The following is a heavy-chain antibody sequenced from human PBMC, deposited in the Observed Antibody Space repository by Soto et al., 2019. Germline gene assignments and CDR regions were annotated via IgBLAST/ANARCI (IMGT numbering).Heavy chain of an antibody. J-gene: IGHJ6*03. CDR2: IGTAGDT. CDR1: GFTFSSYD. Sequence: GGSLRLSCAASGFTFSSYDMHWVRQATGKGLEWVSAIGTAGDTYYPGSVKGRFTISRENAKNSLYLQMNSLRAGDTDVYYCARAHGLAARYYYYYMDVWGKGTTVTVSS. D-gene: IGHD6-13*01. CDR3: ARAHGLAARYYYYYMDV. V-gene: IGHV3-13*01.